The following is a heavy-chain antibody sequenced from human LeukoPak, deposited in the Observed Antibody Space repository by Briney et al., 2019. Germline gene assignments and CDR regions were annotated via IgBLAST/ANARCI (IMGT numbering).Heavy chain of an antibody. J-gene: IGHJ4*02. CDR2: IFSDGTGT. D-gene: IGHD1-1*01. CDR3: ARGRWSPGYFDL. V-gene: IGHV3-74*01. CDR1: GFAFSDYW. Sequence: GGSLRLSCVASGFAFSDYWMHWVRPAPGKGPVWVSRIFSDGTGTGYADFVKGRFTISRDNLKNTLFLQMHSLRAEDTALYYCARGRWSPGYFDLWGPGTLVTVSS.